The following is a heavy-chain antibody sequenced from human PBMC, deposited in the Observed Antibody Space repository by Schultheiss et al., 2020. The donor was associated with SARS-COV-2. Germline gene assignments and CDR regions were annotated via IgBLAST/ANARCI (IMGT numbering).Heavy chain of an antibody. D-gene: IGHD2-2*01. CDR3: AKYCSSTSCHLAP. CDR2: ISGSGGST. Sequence: GGSLRLSCAASGFTFSSYALSWVRQAPGKGLGWFLAISGSGGSTYYADSVKGRFTISRDNSKNTLYLQMNSLRAEDTAVYYCAKYCSSTSCHLAPWGQGTLVTVSS. J-gene: IGHJ5*02. CDR1: GFTFSSYA. V-gene: IGHV3-23*01.